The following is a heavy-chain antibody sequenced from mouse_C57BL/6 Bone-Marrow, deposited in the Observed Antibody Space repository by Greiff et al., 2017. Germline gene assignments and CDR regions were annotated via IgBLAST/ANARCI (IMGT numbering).Heavy chain of an antibody. D-gene: IGHD3-2*02. V-gene: IGHV1-69*01. Sequence: QVQLQQPGAELVMPGASVKLSCKASGYTFTSYWMHWVKQRPGQGLEWIGEIDPSDSYTNYNQKFKGKSTLTVDKSSSTAYMQLSSLPSEDSAVXYCAKTAQSWEFAYWGQGTLVTVSA. CDR3: AKTAQSWEFAY. CDR1: GYTFTSYW. J-gene: IGHJ3*01. CDR2: IDPSDSYT.